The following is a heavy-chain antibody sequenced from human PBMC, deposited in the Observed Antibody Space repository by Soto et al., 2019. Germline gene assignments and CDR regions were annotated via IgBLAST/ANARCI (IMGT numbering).Heavy chain of an antibody. CDR3: ARSHGGYCTNGVCSPPDYYYYGMDV. CDR2: IIPIFGTA. V-gene: IGHV1-69*01. D-gene: IGHD2-8*01. J-gene: IGHJ6*02. CDR1: GGTFSSYA. Sequence: QVQLVQSGAEVKKPGSSVKVSCKASGGTFSSYAISWVRQAPGQGLEWMGGIIPIFGTANYAKKFQGRVTITADEPTSTAYMELSSLRSEDTAVYYCARSHGGYCTNGVCSPPDYYYYGMDVWGQGTTVTVSS.